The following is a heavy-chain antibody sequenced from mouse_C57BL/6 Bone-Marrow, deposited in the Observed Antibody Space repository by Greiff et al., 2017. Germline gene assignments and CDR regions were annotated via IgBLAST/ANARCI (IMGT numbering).Heavy chain of an antibody. CDR2: IYPRSGNT. D-gene: IGHD1-1*01. CDR3: ARGYYGSSPFYYAMDY. Sequence: VQLQQSGAELARPGASVKLSCKASGYTFTSYGISWVKQRTGKGLEWIGEIYPRSGNTYYNEKFKGKATLTADKSSSTAYMELRSLTSEDSAVYFCARGYYGSSPFYYAMDYWGQGTSVTVSS. CDR1: GYTFTSYG. J-gene: IGHJ4*01. V-gene: IGHV1-81*01.